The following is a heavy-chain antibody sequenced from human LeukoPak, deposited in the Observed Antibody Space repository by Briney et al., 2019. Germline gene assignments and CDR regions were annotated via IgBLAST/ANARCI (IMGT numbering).Heavy chain of an antibody. D-gene: IGHD1-26*01. Sequence: PSETLSLTCTVSGGPISSYYWSWIRQPPGKGLEWIGYIYYSGSTNYNPSLKSRVTISVDTSKNQFSLKLSSVTAADTAVYYCARVVVGATTPFDYWGQGTLVTVSS. J-gene: IGHJ4*02. CDR3: ARVVVGATTPFDY. CDR2: IYYSGST. V-gene: IGHV4-59*01. CDR1: GGPISSYY.